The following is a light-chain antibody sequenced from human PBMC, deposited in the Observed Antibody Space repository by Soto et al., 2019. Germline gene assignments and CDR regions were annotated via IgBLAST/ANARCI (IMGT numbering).Light chain of an antibody. V-gene: IGKV3-11*01. J-gene: IGKJ1*01. CDR3: RQRSHWPT. CDR1: QSVSSH. CDR2: DAS. Sequence: EILMTQSPATLSLSPGERATLSCRASQSVSSHLAWYQQKPGQSPRLLIYDASNRATGIPARFSGSGSGTDFTLTISSLEPEDFAFYFCRQRSHWPTFGQGTKVDI.